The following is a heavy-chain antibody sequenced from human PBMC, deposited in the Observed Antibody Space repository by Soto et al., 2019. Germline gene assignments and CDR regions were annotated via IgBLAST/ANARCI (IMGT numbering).Heavy chain of an antibody. CDR2: ISYDGSNK. CDR3: AKLPLLVGATNPTPAVDY. Sequence: GGSLRLSCADSGFTFSSYGLHWVRQAPGNGQEWVAVISYDGSNKYYSDPVKGRVTISRDNSKNTLYLQMNSLRAEDTAVYYCAKLPLLVGATNPTPAVDYWGQGTLVTVS. J-gene: IGHJ4*02. D-gene: IGHD1-26*01. CDR1: GFTFSSYG. V-gene: IGHV3-30*18.